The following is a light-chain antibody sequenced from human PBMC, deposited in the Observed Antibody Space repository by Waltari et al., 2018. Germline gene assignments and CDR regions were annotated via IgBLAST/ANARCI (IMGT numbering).Light chain of an antibody. J-gene: IGLJ2*01. V-gene: IGLV2-14*01. CDR2: DVS. CDR3: SSYTSTSTLL. CDR1: SSDVGGYNS. Sequence: QSALTQPASVSGSPGQSITISCTGTSSDVGGYNSVSWYQQHPGKAPKLMIYDVSSPPSGFSNRFSGSKSGNTASLTISGLQAEDEADYYCSSYTSTSTLLFGGGTKLTVL.